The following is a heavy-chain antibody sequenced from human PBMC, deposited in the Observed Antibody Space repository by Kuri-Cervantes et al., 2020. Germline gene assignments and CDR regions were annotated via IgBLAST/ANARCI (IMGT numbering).Heavy chain of an antibody. J-gene: IGHJ6*02. CDR3: ARVPLLRYFDWLSENYYYYGMDV. CDR1: AFTFRNYW. D-gene: IGHD3-9*01. V-gene: IGHV4-34*01. CDR2: INHSGST. Sequence: ESLKISCAASAFTFRNYWMSWVRQPPGKGLEWIGEINHSGSTNYNPSLKSRVTISVDTSKNQFSLKLSSVTAADTAVYYCARVPLLRYFDWLSENYYYYGMDVWGQGTTVTVSS.